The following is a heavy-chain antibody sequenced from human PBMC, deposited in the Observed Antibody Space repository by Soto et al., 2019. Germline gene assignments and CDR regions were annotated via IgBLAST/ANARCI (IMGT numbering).Heavy chain of an antibody. CDR3: ARIGNPDASLYFNY. J-gene: IGHJ4*02. Sequence: QVQLQELGPGLVKPSQTLSLTCTVSGGSISVGVYYWNWIRQLPGKGPEWIGYSYHTGSTYYKLSHESRVTISVDPSKNQFSLRLSSVTASDTAVYYCARIGNPDASLYFNYWGQGTLVTVSS. V-gene: IGHV4-31*03. CDR2: SYHTGST. D-gene: IGHD2-2*01. CDR1: GGSISVGVYY.